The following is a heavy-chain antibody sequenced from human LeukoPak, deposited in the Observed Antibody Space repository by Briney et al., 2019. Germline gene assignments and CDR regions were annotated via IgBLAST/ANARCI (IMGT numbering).Heavy chain of an antibody. CDR1: GFSLSTSGVG. J-gene: IGHJ4*02. D-gene: IGHD4-17*01. V-gene: IGHV2-5*02. CDR3: AHFLEGDYVVPYFDY. CDR2: IYWDDDK. Sequence: SGPTLVNPTQTLTLTCTFSGFSLSTSGVGVGWIRRPPGKALEWLALIYWDDDKRYSPSLKSRLTITKDTSKNQVVLTMTNMDPVDTATYYCAHFLEGDYVVPYFDYWGQGTLVTVSS.